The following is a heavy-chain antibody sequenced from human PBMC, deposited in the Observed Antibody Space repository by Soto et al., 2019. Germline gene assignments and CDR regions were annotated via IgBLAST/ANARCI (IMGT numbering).Heavy chain of an antibody. CDR1: GFTFSSYW. D-gene: IGHD2-2*02. J-gene: IGHJ3*02. CDR3: ARDSYCSSTSCYRRAFDI. CDR2: IKQDGSEK. Sequence: GGSLRLSCAASGFTFSSYWMSWVRHAPGKGLEWVANIKQDGSEKYYVDSVNGRFTISRDNAKNSLYLQMNSLRAEDTAVYYCARDSYCSSTSCYRRAFDIWGQGTMVTVSS. V-gene: IGHV3-7*01.